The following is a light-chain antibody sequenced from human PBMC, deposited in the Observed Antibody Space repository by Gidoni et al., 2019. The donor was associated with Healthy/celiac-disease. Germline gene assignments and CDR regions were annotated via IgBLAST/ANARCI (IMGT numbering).Light chain of an antibody. CDR2: DAS. V-gene: IGKV1-33*01. CDR1: QDISNY. CDR3: QQYDNPLLT. J-gene: IGKJ4*01. Sequence: DIQMTQSPSSLSASVGDRVTITCQASQDISNYLNWYQQKPGKAPKLLIYDASNLETGVPSRFSGSGSGTDFTFTISSLQPEDIETYYCQQYDNPLLTFGGGTKVEIK.